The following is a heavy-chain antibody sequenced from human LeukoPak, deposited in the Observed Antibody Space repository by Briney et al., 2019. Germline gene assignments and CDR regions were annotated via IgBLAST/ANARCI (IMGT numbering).Heavy chain of an antibody. CDR1: GFTFSSYG. Sequence: GGSLRLSCAASGFTFSSYGMHWVRQAPGKGLEWVAVISYDGSNKYYADSVKGRFTISRDNSKNTLYLQMNSLRAEDTAVYYCERTIGMDVWGQGTTVTVSS. CDR2: ISYDGSNK. D-gene: IGHD3-9*01. V-gene: IGHV3-30*03. CDR3: ERTIGMDV. J-gene: IGHJ6*02.